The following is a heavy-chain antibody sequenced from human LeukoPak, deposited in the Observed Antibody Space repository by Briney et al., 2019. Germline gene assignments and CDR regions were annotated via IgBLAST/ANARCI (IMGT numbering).Heavy chain of an antibody. CDR1: GDSVSSNSAA. J-gene: IGHJ4*02. V-gene: IGHV6-1*01. CDR3: ARDRYSSSWRYRATGFDY. CDR2: TYYRSKWYN. D-gene: IGHD6-13*01. Sequence: SQTLSLTCAIPGDSVSSNSAAWNWIRQSPSRGLEWLGRTYYRSKWYNDYAVSVKSRITINPDTSKNQFSLQLNSVTPEDTAVYYCARDRYSSSWRYRATGFDYWGQGTLVTVSS.